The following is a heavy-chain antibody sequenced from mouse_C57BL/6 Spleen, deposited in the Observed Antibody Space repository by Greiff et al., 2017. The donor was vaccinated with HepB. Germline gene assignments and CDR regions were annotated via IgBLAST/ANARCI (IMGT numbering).Heavy chain of an antibody. Sequence: VQLQESGPGLVQPSQSLSITCTVSGFSLTSYGVHWVRQSPGKGLEWLGVIWSGGSTDYNAAFISRLSISKDNSKSQVFFKMNSLQADDTAIYYCARPLYDGYRAWFAYWGQGTLVTVSA. V-gene: IGHV2-2*01. D-gene: IGHD2-3*01. CDR1: GFSLTSYG. CDR3: ARPLYDGYRAWFAY. J-gene: IGHJ3*01. CDR2: IWSGGST.